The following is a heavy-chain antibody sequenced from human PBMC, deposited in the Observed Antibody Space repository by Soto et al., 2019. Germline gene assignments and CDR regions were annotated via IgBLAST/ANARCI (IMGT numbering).Heavy chain of an antibody. CDR2: IIPIFGTA. CDR3: ARGSIAAPRGWFDP. D-gene: IGHD6-6*01. Sequence: QVQLLQSGAELKKTGSSVKVSCKASGGTFSSYAISWVRQAPGQGLEWMGGIIPIFGTANYVQKFQGRVTITAAKSTSTAYMELSSLSSEDTAVYYCARGSIAAPRGWFDPWGQGTLVTVSS. V-gene: IGHV1-69*06. J-gene: IGHJ5*02. CDR1: GGTFSSYA.